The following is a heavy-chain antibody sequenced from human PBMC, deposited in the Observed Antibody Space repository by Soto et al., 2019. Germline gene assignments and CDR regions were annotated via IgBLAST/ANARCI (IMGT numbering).Heavy chain of an antibody. CDR3: ASAYSSSGYNGMDV. V-gene: IGHV1-8*01. CDR2: MNPNSGNT. D-gene: IGHD6-13*01. CDR1: GYTFTSYD. Sequence: ASVKVSCKASGYTFTSYDINWVRQATGQGLEWMGWMNPNSGNTGYAQKFQGRVTMTRNTSISTAYMELSSLRSEGTAVYYCASAYSSSGYNGMDVWGQGTTVTV. J-gene: IGHJ6*02.